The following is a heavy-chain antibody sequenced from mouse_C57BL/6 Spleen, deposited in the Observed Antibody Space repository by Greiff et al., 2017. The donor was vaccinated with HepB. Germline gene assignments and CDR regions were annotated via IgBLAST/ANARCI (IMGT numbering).Heavy chain of an antibody. D-gene: IGHD1-1*01. Sequence: QVQLKQSGAELARPGASVKMSCKASGYTFTSYTMHWVKQRPGQGLEWIGYINPSSGYTKYNQKFKDKATLTADKSSSTAYMQLSSLTSEDSAVYYCARPGYGSSYGYFDVWGTGTTVTVSS. V-gene: IGHV1-4*01. J-gene: IGHJ1*03. CDR3: ARPGYGSSYGYFDV. CDR1: GYTFTSYT. CDR2: INPSSGYT.